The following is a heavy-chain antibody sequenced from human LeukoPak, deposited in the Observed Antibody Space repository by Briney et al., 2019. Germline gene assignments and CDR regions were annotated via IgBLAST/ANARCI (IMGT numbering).Heavy chain of an antibody. CDR2: IYYSGST. J-gene: IGHJ4*02. V-gene: IGHV4-31*03. CDR3: AGVSSSGYVFDY. CDR1: GGSISSGGYY. D-gene: IGHD3-22*01. Sequence: SETLSLTCTVSGGSISSGGYYWSWIRQHPGKGLEWIGYIYYSGSTYYNPSLKSRVTISVDTSKNQFSLKLSSVTAADTAVYYCAGVSSSGYVFDYWGQGTLVTVSS.